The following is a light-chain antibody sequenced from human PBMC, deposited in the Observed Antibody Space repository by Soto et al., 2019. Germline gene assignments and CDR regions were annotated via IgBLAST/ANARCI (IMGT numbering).Light chain of an antibody. CDR3: QQYGRSTWT. V-gene: IGKV3-20*01. CDR2: GAS. Sequence: ETVLTQSPGTLSLSPGERASLSCRASSTVDSIYLAWYQQKPGQAPRLLIYGASNRATGIPDRFSGSGSGTDFTLTISRLEPEDFAVYYCQQYGRSTWTFGQGTKVDIK. CDR1: STVDSIY. J-gene: IGKJ1*01.